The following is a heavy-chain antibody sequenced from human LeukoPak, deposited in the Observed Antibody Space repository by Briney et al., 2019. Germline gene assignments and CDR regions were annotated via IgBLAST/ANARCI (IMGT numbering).Heavy chain of an antibody. Sequence: PGGSLRLSCAASGFTFSEYAMTWVRQAPGKGLEWVSSISGIGDSTYYADSVKGRFTISRDNSKNMVYLQMNSLRAEDTAVYYCAKDLGYTFGSTYYFDYWGQGTLVTVSS. CDR3: AKDLGYTFGSTYYFDY. CDR2: ISGIGDST. D-gene: IGHD5-18*01. J-gene: IGHJ4*02. CDR1: GFTFSEYA. V-gene: IGHV3-23*01.